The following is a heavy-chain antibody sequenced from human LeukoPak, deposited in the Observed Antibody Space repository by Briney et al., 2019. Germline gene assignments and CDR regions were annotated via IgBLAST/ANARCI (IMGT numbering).Heavy chain of an antibody. CDR3: ARVEMATIPFDY. D-gene: IGHD5-24*01. J-gene: IGHJ4*02. Sequence: GASVKVSCKASGYTFTGYYMHWVRQAPGQALEWMGWINPNSGGTNYAQKFQGRVTMTRDTSISTAYMELSRLRSDDTAVYYCARVEMATIPFDYWGQGTLVTVSS. CDR2: INPNSGGT. CDR1: GYTFTGYY. V-gene: IGHV1-2*02.